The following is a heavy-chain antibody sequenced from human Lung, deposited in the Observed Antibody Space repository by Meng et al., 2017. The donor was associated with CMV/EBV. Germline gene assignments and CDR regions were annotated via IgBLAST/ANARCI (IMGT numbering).Heavy chain of an antibody. J-gene: IGHJ4*01. CDR2: TYSTRGI. D-gene: IGHD2-21*02. Sequence: LXXTVSGDSVGSGAYYWSWIRQPPGKGLEWIGYTYSTRGIFYNPSLKSRLIISLDTSKNQFSLQLKSVTAADAAVYYCARMVTGGYYFDYWGQGPLVTVSS. V-gene: IGHV4-30-4*01. CDR1: GDSVGSGAYY. CDR3: ARMVTGGYYFDY.